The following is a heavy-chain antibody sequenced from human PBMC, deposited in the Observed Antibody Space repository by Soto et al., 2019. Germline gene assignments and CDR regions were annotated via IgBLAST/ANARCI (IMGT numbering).Heavy chain of an antibody. CDR2: ISYDGSNK. J-gene: IGHJ4*02. V-gene: IGHV3-30*18. CDR3: AKDCGGDCYAIDY. CDR1: GFTFSSYG. Sequence: QVQLVESGGGVVQPGRSLRLSCAASGFTFSSYGMHWVRQAPGKGLEWVAVISYDGSNKYYADSVKGRFTISRDNSKNTLYLQMNSLRAEDKAVYYCAKDCGGDCYAIDYWGQGTLVTVSS. D-gene: IGHD2-21*02.